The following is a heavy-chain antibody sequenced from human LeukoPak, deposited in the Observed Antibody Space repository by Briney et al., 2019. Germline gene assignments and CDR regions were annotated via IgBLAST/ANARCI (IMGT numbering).Heavy chain of an antibody. Sequence: ASVKVSCKASGYTFTGYYMRWVRQAPGQGLEWMGWINPNSGGTNYAQKFQGRVTMTRDTSISTAYMELSRLRSDDTAVYYCARDGPGYSSSWRYYFDYWGQGTLVTVSS. CDR1: GYTFTGYY. J-gene: IGHJ4*02. D-gene: IGHD6-13*01. CDR3: ARDGPGYSSSWRYYFDY. V-gene: IGHV1-2*02. CDR2: INPNSGGT.